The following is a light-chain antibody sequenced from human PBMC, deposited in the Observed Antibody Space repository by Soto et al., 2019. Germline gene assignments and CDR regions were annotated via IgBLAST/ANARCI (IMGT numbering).Light chain of an antibody. CDR2: GAS. V-gene: IGKV3-15*01. J-gene: IGKJ4*01. CDR3: QKYNSWPLT. Sequence: ETVMTQSPATLSMSTGERATLSCRASQSLNSDLAWYQQKPGQAPRLLIYGASTRATGIPGRFSGSGSGTEFTLTISSLQSEDFAVYYCQKYNSWPLTFGGGTKVDIK. CDR1: QSLNSD.